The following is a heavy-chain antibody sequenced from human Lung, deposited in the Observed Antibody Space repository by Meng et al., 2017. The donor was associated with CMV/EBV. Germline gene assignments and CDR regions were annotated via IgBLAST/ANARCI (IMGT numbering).Heavy chain of an antibody. CDR2: IKSDGSEK. CDR1: GFTFSSYW. Sequence: GESLKISCAASGFTFSSYWMSWVRQAPGKGLEWVANIKSDGSEKYYVDSVKGRFTISRDNAKNSLYLQMNSLRAEDTAVYYCARDGITGTQNEWYFEDWGHGXLVTVSS. CDR3: ARDGITGTQNEWYFED. D-gene: IGHD1-7*01. V-gene: IGHV3-7*03. J-gene: IGHJ1*01.